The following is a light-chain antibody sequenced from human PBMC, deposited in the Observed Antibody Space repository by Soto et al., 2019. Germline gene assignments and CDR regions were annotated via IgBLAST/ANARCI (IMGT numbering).Light chain of an antibody. CDR3: CSYAGNYTYV. CDR1: SSDVGGNHY. CDR2: DVT. J-gene: IGLJ1*01. V-gene: IGLV2-11*01. Sequence: QSALTQPRSVSGSPGQSVTISCTGTSSDVGGNHYVSWYQQHPGKAPKVMIYDVTKRPSGVPDRFSGSKSGNTASLTISGLQADDEADYYCCSYAGNYTYVFGTGTKVTVL.